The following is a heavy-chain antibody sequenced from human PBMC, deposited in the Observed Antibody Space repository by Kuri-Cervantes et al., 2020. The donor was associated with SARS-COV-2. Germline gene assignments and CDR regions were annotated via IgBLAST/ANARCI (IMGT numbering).Heavy chain of an antibody. CDR1: GFTVSSNY. V-gene: IGHV3-23*03. D-gene: IGHD6-19*01. J-gene: IGHJ4*02. CDR2: IYSGGSST. CDR3: AKGGLDSGWGY. Sequence: GGSLRLSCAASGFTVSSNYMSWVRQAPGKGLEWVSVIYSGGSSTYYADSVKGRFTISRDNSKNTLYLQMNSLRAEDTAVYYCAKGGLDSGWGYWGQGTLVTAS.